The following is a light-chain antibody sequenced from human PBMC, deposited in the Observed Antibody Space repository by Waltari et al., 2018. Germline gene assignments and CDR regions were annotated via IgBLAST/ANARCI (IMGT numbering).Light chain of an antibody. CDR1: SSDVGSDNL. V-gene: IGLV2-23*02. CDR3: CSYAGIHVV. Sequence: QSALTQPASVSGSPGQSITISCTGTSSDVGSDNLVSRYQQHPGKPPKLMLYEVSKRPSGVSNRFSGSKSGNTASLTISGLQAEDEADYYCCSYAGIHVVFGGGTKLTVL. CDR2: EVS. J-gene: IGLJ2*01.